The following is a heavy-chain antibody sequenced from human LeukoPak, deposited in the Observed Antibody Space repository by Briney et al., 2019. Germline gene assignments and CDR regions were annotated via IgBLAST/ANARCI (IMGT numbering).Heavy chain of an antibody. D-gene: IGHD6-13*01. CDR2: INPNSGGT. Sequence: ASVKVSCKASGYTFTGYYMHWVRQAPGQGLEWIGWINPNSGGTNYAQKFQGRVTMTRDTSISTAYMELSRLRSDDTAVYCCARITAAGSNDAFDYWGQGTLVTVSS. V-gene: IGHV1-2*02. CDR1: GYTFTGYY. J-gene: IGHJ4*02. CDR3: ARITAAGSNDAFDY.